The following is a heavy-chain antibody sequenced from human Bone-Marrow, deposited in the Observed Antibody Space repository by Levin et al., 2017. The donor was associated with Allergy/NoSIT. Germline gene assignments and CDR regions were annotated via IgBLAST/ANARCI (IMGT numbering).Heavy chain of an antibody. CDR2: IWYDGSNK. Sequence: GESLKISCAASGFTFSSYGMHWVRQAPGKGLEWVAVIWYDGSNKYYADSVKGRFTISRDNSKNTLYLQMNSLRAEDTAVYYCARDGDGEAFNSGSRGHYYYYGMDVWGQGTTVTVSS. V-gene: IGHV3-33*01. CDR3: ARDGDGEAFNSGSRGHYYYYGMDV. D-gene: IGHD1-26*01. J-gene: IGHJ6*02. CDR1: GFTFSSYG.